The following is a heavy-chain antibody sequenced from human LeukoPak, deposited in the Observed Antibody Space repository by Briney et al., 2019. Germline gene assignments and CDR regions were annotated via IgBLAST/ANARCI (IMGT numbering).Heavy chain of an antibody. J-gene: IGHJ4*02. Sequence: GGSLRLSCAGSGFTFSSYGMHWVRQAPGKGLEWVAFIRYDGSNKYYADSVKGRFTISRDNSKNTLYLQMNSLRAEDTAVYYCAKIGYSYGAAFDYWGQGTLVTVSS. CDR2: IRYDGSNK. V-gene: IGHV3-30*02. D-gene: IGHD5-18*01. CDR3: AKIGYSYGAAFDY. CDR1: GFTFSSYG.